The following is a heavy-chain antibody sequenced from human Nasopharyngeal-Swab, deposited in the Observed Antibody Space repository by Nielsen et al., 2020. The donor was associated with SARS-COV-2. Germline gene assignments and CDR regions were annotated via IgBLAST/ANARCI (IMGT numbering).Heavy chain of an antibody. J-gene: IGHJ4*02. D-gene: IGHD7-27*01. Sequence: LHAPEQGLEWMGWISAYNGVTSYAQQFRDRVTMTTDTSTSTAYLEVLSLRSDDTAVYYCARWARGTGDPFDYWGQGTLVTVSS. CDR3: ARWARGTGDPFDY. CDR2: ISAYNGVT. V-gene: IGHV1-18*01.